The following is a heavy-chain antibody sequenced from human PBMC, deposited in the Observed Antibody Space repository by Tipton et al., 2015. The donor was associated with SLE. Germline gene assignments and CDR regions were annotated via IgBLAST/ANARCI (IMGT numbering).Heavy chain of an antibody. CDR2: IYHSGST. Sequence: TLSLTCTVSGGSISSHYWSWIRQPPGKGLEWIGSIYHSGSTYYNPSLKSRVTISVDTSKNQFSLKLSSVTAADTAVYYCARDGARSDYVRWFDPWGQGTLVTVSS. D-gene: IGHD4-17*01. CDR1: GGSISSHY. CDR3: ARDGARSDYVRWFDP. J-gene: IGHJ5*02. V-gene: IGHV4-59*11.